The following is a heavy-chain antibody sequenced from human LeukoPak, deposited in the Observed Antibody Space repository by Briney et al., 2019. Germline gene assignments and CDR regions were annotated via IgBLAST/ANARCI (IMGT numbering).Heavy chain of an antibody. V-gene: IGHV3-9*03. J-gene: IGHJ4*02. Sequence: GGSLRLSCAASGFTFDDYAMHWVRQAPGKGLEWVSGISWESGNIGYAESVRGRFTVSRDNAKNSLYLEMHSLRPEDMALYYCAKELGPYEYGSSPFEYWGQGTLVTVSS. CDR3: AKELGPYEYGSSPFEY. CDR2: ISWESGNI. CDR1: GFTFDDYA. D-gene: IGHD6-6*01.